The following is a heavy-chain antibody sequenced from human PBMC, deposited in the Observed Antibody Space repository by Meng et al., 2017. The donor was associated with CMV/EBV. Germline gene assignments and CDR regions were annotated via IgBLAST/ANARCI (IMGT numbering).Heavy chain of an antibody. V-gene: IGHV4-61*01. CDR2: IYYSGST. CDR1: GGSVSSGSYY. D-gene: IGHD1-26*01. J-gene: IGHJ4*02. CDR3: ARASGSLISFDY. Sequence: SETLSLTCTVSGGSVSSGSYYWSWIRQPPGKGLEWIGYIYYSGSTNYNPSLKSRATISVDTSKNQFSLKLSSVTAADTAVYYCARASGSLISFDYWGQGTLVTVSS.